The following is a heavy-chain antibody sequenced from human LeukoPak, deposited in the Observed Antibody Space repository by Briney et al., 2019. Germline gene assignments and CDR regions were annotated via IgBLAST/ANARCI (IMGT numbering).Heavy chain of an antibody. D-gene: IGHD3-16*01. Sequence: QAGGSLRLSCAASGFTFCDYAMSWVRQAPGKGLEWVGFIRTEAYDGATDYGASVKGRFTISRDDSKNIAYLQMNSLNTEDTAVYYCTRTFGYYYFYMDVWGKGTTVIVSS. CDR1: GFTFCDYA. CDR3: TRTFGYYYFYMDV. V-gene: IGHV3-49*04. J-gene: IGHJ6*03. CDR2: IRTEAYDGAT.